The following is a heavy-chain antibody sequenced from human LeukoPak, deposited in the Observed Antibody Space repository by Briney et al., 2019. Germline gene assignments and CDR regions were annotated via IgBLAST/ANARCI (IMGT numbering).Heavy chain of an antibody. CDR2: INHIGRT. CDR1: GGSFSGYY. CDR3: ASTEGIVGVPAAPFDY. V-gene: IGHV4-34*01. D-gene: IGHD2-2*01. Sequence: PSETLSLTCVGYGGSFSGYYWSRIRQPPGTGLEWIGEINHIGRTNYNPSLRSRVTISVDTSKHQFSLNLSSVTAADTAVYYCASTEGIVGVPAAPFDYWGQGTLVTVSS. J-gene: IGHJ4*02.